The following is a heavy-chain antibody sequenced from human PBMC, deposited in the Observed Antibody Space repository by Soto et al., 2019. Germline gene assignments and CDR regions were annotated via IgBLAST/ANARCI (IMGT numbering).Heavy chain of an antibody. CDR1: GYTFTIYG. CDR2: ISPDNGNT. D-gene: IGHD5-12*01. CDR3: ARALGYSGYAGMDV. V-gene: IGHV1-18*01. Sequence: QVQLVQSGGEVKKPGASVKVSCKASGYTFTIYGINWVRQAPGQGLEWMGWISPDNGNTNYAQKLQGRVTMTTDTSTSTAYVALRSLRSDDTAVYYCARALGYSGYAGMDVWGQGTTVTVSS. J-gene: IGHJ6*02.